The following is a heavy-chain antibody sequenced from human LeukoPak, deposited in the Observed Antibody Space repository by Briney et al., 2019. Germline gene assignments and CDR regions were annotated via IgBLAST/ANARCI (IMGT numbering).Heavy chain of an antibody. CDR3: VRDALGESGAGGP. Sequence: PGGSLRLSCTGSGFTFRSYSMNWVRLAPGKGLKWVSSISPSGHSTWNADSVKGRFTISRDNAGNSLYLQMSSLRDEDTAVYYCVRDALGESGAGGPWGQRTLVSVSS. J-gene: IGHJ5*02. CDR2: ISPSGHST. V-gene: IGHV3-21*06. CDR1: GFTFRSYS. D-gene: IGHD3-10*01.